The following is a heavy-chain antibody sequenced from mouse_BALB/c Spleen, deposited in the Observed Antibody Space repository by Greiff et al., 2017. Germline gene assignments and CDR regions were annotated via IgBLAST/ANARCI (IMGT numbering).Heavy chain of an antibody. CDR2: IWAGGST. CDR3: ARSGTTATRYYAMDY. D-gene: IGHD1-2*01. J-gene: IGHJ4*01. V-gene: IGHV2-9*02. CDR1: GFSLTSYG. Sequence: VKLVESGPGLVAPSQSLSITCTVSGFSLTSYGVHWVRQPPGKGLEWLGVIWAGGSTNYNSALMSRLSISKDNSKSQVFLKMNSLQTDDTAMYYCARSGTTATRYYAMDYWGQGTSVTVSS.